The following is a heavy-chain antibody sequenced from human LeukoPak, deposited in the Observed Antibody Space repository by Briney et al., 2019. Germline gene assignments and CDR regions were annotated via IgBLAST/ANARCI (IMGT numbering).Heavy chain of an antibody. J-gene: IGHJ4*02. CDR3: GRWSAAFDY. CDR1: GFTFSNFW. Sequence: GGSLRLSCAVSGFTFSNFWMGWVRQAPGNGLEYVANINQAGTEKYYVDSVKGRFTISRDNARNSVFLQMNSLSADDTAVYYCGRWSAAFDYWGQGTLVTVSS. D-gene: IGHD4-23*01. CDR2: INQAGTEK. V-gene: IGHV3-7*01.